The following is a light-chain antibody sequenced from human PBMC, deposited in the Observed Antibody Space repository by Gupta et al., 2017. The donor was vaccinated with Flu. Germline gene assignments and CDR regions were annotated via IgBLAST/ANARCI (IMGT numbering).Light chain of an antibody. Sequence: EIVLTQSPATLSLSPGERATLSCRASQSVSSYLAWYQQKPGQAPRLLIYDASNRATGIPARFSGSGSGTDFTLTSSSLEPEDFAVYYWQQRSNWYSFGQGTKLEIK. CDR1: QSVSSY. V-gene: IGKV3-11*01. CDR3: QQRSNWYS. CDR2: DAS. J-gene: IGKJ2*03.